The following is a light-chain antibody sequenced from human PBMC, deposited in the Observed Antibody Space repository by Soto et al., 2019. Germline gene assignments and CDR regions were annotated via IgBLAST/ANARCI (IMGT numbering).Light chain of an antibody. V-gene: IGKV3-11*02. CDR2: ASS. CDR1: QSVDNY. CDR3: QQRREWPRT. Sequence: EIVLTQSPATLSLSTGERATLSCRASQSVDNYLAWYQQKAGQVPRLLIYASSIRATGIPARFSGSGSGRDFTLTISSLEPEDFAVYYCQQRREWPRTFGQGTKVDIK. J-gene: IGKJ2*02.